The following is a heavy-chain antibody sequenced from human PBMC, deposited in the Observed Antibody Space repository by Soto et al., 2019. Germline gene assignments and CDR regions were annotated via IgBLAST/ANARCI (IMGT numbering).Heavy chain of an antibody. V-gene: IGHV4-4*02. J-gene: IGHJ6*02. D-gene: IGHD1-26*01. CDR2: IYHSGST. Sequence: SQTLQLSCAVSGGSISSSNWWSWGRQPPGKGLEWIGEIYHSGSTNYNPSLKSRVNISVDKSKNHLSLKLSSVTAADTAVYYCARVSGSYYYGMDVWGQGTTVTVT. CDR3: ARVSGSYYYGMDV. CDR1: GGSISSSNW.